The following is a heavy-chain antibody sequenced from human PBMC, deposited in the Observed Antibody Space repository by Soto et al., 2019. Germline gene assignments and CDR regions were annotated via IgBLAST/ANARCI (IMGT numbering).Heavy chain of an antibody. J-gene: IGHJ4*02. V-gene: IGHV4-38-2*01. Sequence: SETLSLTCAVSGYSISSGYYWGWIRQPPGKGLAWIGSIYHSGSTYYNPSLKSRVTISVDTSKNQFSLKLSSVTAADTAVYYCARRLHDRSRYPIYFDYWGKGTRVTV. CDR3: ARRLHDRSRYPIYFDY. D-gene: IGHD3-22*01. CDR2: IYHSGST. CDR1: GYSISSGYY.